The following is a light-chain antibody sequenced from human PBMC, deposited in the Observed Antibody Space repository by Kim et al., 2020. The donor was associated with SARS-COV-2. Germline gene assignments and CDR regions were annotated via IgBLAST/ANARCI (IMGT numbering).Light chain of an antibody. CDR2: AAS. J-gene: IGKJ2*01. V-gene: IGKV1-39*01. CDR3: QQSYTIPYT. CDR1: QNIRNY. Sequence: DIQMTQSPSSLSASVGDRVTITCRASQNIRNYLNWYQQKPGKAPNLLIYAASNLQSGVPSRFSGSGSGTYFTLTISSLQPEDFATYYCQQSYTIPYTFGQGTKLEIK.